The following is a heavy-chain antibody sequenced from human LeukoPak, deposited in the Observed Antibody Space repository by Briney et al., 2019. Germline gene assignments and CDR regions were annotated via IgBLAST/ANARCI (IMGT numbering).Heavy chain of an antibody. CDR3: AKDYEWFGELLSEYYFDY. V-gene: IGHV3-30*04. Sequence: GGSLRLSCAASGFTFSSYAMHWVRQAPGKGLEWVAVISYDGSNKYYADSVKGRFTISRDNSKNTLYLQMNSLRAEDTAVYYCAKDYEWFGELLSEYYFDYWGQGTLVTVSS. CDR1: GFTFSSYA. D-gene: IGHD3-10*01. J-gene: IGHJ4*02. CDR2: ISYDGSNK.